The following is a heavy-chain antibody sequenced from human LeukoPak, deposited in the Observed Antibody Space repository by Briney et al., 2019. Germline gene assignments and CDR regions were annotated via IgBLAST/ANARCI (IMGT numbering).Heavy chain of an antibody. Sequence: ASVKVSCKASGYTFIPYYIYWMRQAPGQGLEWVGRINPNSGGTNYAQNFQDRVTLTRDTYITTAYMELNRLISDDTAVYYCARRGSGYYDSREAFDIWGQGTMVTVSS. V-gene: IGHV1-2*06. D-gene: IGHD3-22*01. J-gene: IGHJ3*02. CDR2: INPNSGGT. CDR1: GYTFIPYY. CDR3: ARRGSGYYDSREAFDI.